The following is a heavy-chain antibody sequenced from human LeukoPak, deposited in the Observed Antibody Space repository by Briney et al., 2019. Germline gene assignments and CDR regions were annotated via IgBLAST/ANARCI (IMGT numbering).Heavy chain of an antibody. CDR2: IYYGGST. CDR3: ARAPVVPAALFAY. V-gene: IGHV4-31*03. Sequence: SETLSLTCTVSGGSISGGGYYWSWVRQHPGKGLEWVVYIYYGGSTYYNPSLKSGVSISVGTSKNQFSLTLSSVTAADTAVYYCARAPVVPAALFAYWGQGTLVTVSS. CDR1: GGSISGGGYY. J-gene: IGHJ4*02. D-gene: IGHD2-2*01.